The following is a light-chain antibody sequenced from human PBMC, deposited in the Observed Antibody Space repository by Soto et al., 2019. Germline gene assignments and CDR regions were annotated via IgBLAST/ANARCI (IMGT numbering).Light chain of an antibody. CDR1: SSNIGAGYD. CDR2: GNS. V-gene: IGLV1-40*01. CDR3: QSYDSSLSGLYV. Sequence: VLAQPPSVSGAPGQRVTISCTGSSSNIGAGYDVHWYQQLPGTAPKLLIYGNSNRPSGVPDRFSGSKSGTSASLAITGLQAEDEADYYCQSYDSSLSGLYVFGTGTKVTVL. J-gene: IGLJ1*01.